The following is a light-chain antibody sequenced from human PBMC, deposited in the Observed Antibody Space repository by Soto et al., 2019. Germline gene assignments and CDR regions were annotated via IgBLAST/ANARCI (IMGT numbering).Light chain of an antibody. Sequence: QLVLTQPPSASGTPGQRVTISCSGSSSNIGSNTVNWYYHLPGTAPKLLMYSNYQRPSGVPDRFSGSKSGTSASLAISGLQSEDEADYYCAAWDDSLNGWVFGGGTKLTVL. V-gene: IGLV1-44*01. CDR2: SNY. CDR1: SSNIGSNT. J-gene: IGLJ3*02. CDR3: AAWDDSLNGWV.